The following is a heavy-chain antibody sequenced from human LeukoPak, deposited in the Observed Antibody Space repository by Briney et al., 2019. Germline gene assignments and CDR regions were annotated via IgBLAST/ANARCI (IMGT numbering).Heavy chain of an antibody. V-gene: IGHV3-33*01. CDR3: ARVGGHCTSTSCPPPDY. J-gene: IGHJ4*02. CDR2: IWYDGSNK. CDR1: GFTFSDYG. Sequence: GRSLRLSCAASGFTFSDYGMHWVRQAPGKGLEWVALIWYDGSNKYYADSVKGRFTISRDNAKSSVFLQMNSLRAEDTAVYYCARVGGHCTSTSCPPPDYWGQGTLVTVSS. D-gene: IGHD2-2*01.